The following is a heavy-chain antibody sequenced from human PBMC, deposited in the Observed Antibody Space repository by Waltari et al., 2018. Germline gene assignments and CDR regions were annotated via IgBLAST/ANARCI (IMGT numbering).Heavy chain of an antibody. D-gene: IGHD6-19*01. J-gene: IGHJ4*02. CDR2: MYASGNI. CDR1: GASINNYF. Sequence: QVQLQESGPGLVKPSETLSLTCTVSGASINNYFWSWIRQPPGKGLEWIGYMYASGNINYNPSLKSRVTMSIDASKNQISLKLSSVTPADTAVYYCARGGDKQWLVDGYWGQGTLVTVSS. CDR3: ARGGDKQWLVDGY. V-gene: IGHV4-59*01.